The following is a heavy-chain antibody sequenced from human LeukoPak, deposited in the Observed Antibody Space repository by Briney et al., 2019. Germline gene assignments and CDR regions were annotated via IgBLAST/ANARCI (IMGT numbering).Heavy chain of an antibody. J-gene: IGHJ2*01. V-gene: IGHV4-34*01. Sequence: SETLSLTCAVYGGSFSGYYWSWIRQPPGKGLEWIGEINHSGSTNYNPSLKSRVTISVDTSKDQFSLKLSSVTAADTAVYYCARRRGLGAVRWYFDLWGRGTLVTVSS. D-gene: IGHD1-26*01. CDR1: GGSFSGYY. CDR2: INHSGST. CDR3: ARRRGLGAVRWYFDL.